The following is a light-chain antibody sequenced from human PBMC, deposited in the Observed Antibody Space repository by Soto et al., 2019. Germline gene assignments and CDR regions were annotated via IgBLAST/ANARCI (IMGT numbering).Light chain of an antibody. V-gene: IGKV3D-15*01. Sequence: EVGLTHSPGTLSLSPWEIATLSCRASQSVSSYLAWYQQKPGQAPRLLIYDASNRATGIPARFSGSGSGTDFTLTISCLQSEDFATYYCQQYYSYPRTFGQGTKVDIK. J-gene: IGKJ1*01. CDR2: DAS. CDR1: QSVSSY. CDR3: QQYYSYPRT.